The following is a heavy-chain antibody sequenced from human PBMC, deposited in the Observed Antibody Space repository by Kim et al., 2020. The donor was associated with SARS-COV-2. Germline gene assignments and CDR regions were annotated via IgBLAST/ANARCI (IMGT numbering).Heavy chain of an antibody. V-gene: IGHV3-23*01. CDR3: ARTRSCSSSSCYVDY. Sequence: DSVKGRLTISRDSSKNTLYLQRNSLTADDTALYYCARTRSCSSSSCYVDYWGRGTLVTVSS. D-gene: IGHD2-2*01. J-gene: IGHJ4*02.